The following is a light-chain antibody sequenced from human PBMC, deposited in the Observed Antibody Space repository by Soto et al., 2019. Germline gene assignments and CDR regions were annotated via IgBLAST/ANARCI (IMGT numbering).Light chain of an antibody. CDR3: QQYNRYWT. CDR1: QGINIY. V-gene: IGKV1-9*01. J-gene: IGKJ1*01. CDR2: AAS. Sequence: IQLTQSPSSLPASVGDRVTLTCRASQGINIYLAWYQQKPGKAPKLLIYAASGLQSGVPSRFSGSGPGTEFTLTISSLQPDDFATYYCQQYNRYWTFGQGTKVDIK.